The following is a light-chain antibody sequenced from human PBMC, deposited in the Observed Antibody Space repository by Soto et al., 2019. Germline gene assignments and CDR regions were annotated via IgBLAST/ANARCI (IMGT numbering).Light chain of an antibody. Sequence: EIVMTQSPATLSVSPGERATLSCRASQSISSNLAWYQQKPGQAPRLLIYGASTRATGIPARFSGSGSGTEFNPTISSLQSEDFAVYYCQHYNNWPPWTFGQGTKVEIK. CDR1: QSISSN. CDR2: GAS. CDR3: QHYNNWPPWT. V-gene: IGKV3-15*01. J-gene: IGKJ1*01.